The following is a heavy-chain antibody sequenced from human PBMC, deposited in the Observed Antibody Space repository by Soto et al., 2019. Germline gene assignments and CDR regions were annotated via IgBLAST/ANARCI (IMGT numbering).Heavy chain of an antibody. CDR2: IYPNGNNA. V-gene: IGHV3-30-3*01. J-gene: IGHJ3*02. CDR3: VRGPSHGAFDI. Sequence: QVQLVESGGDVVQPGRSLRLSCAASGSTFSSYDIHWVRQAPGKGLEWVAHIYPNGNNAFYADSVKGRFTISRDNARNTVYLQVNSLRPEDTAVLHCVRGPSHGAFDIWGQGTLVTVSS. CDR1: GSTFSSYD.